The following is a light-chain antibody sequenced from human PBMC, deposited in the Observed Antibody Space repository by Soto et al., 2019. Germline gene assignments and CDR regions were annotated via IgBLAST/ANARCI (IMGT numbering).Light chain of an antibody. CDR3: QQGYSTPYT. CDR1: HTISIY. V-gene: IGKV1-39*01. CDR2: AAS. Sequence: DIQMTQSPSSLSAFVGDSVTITCRAGHTISIYLTWSQQKPGKAPQVLLYAASSLQSGVPSRFSGSGSGTDFTLTISSLQPEDFATYYCQQGYSTPYTFGQGTRLEIK. J-gene: IGKJ2*01.